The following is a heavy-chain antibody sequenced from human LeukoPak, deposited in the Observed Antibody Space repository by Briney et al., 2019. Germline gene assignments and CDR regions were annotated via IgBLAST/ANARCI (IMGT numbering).Heavy chain of an antibody. CDR3: ARVHGELRFDY. Sequence: LETLSLTCTVSGGSISSYYWSWIRQPPGKGLEWIGYIYYSGSTNYNPSLKSRVTISVDTSKNQFSLKLSSVTAADTAVYYCARVHGELRFDYWGQGTLVTVSS. CDR2: IYYSGST. CDR1: GGSISSYY. J-gene: IGHJ4*02. V-gene: IGHV4-59*01. D-gene: IGHD1-26*01.